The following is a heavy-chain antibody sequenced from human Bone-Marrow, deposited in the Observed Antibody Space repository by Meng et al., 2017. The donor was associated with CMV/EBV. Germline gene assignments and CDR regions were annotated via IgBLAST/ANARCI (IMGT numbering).Heavy chain of an antibody. J-gene: IGHJ4*02. Sequence: LSLTCTVSGGSISSSSYYWDWVRQAPGKGLEWVAVISYDGSNKYYADSVKGRFTISRDNSKNTLYLQMNSLRAEDTAVYYCARDRMYYFDYWGQGTLVTVSS. CDR1: GGSISSSSYY. CDR2: ISYDGSNK. CDR3: ARDRMYYFDY. V-gene: IGHV3-30-3*01.